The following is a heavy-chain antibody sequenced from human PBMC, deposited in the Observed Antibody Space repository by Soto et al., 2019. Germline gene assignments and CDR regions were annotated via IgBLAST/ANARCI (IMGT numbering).Heavy chain of an antibody. CDR2: MNPINGAT. J-gene: IGHJ6*02. V-gene: IGHV1-8*02. D-gene: IGHD6-13*01. Sequence: ASVKVSFKASGSDFTAYDINWVRQASGQGLEWMGWMNPINGATGTARRFQGRVSMTRNTATGTAYLELTSLRSDDTAVYYCGRGPSPRAPAGGTPYYYAMDVWGQGTTVTVS. CDR1: GSDFTAYD. CDR3: GRGPSPRAPAGGTPYYYAMDV.